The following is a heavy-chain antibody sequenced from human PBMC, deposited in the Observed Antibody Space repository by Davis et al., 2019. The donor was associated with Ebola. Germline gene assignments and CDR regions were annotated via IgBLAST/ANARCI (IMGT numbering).Heavy chain of an antibody. V-gene: IGHV5-51*01. D-gene: IGHD1-26*01. Sequence: KVSCKGSGYSFIHYWIGWVRQMPGKGLEWMGIIYPGDSDTRYSPSFQGQVTISADKSISTAYLQWRSLKASDTAMYYCARQGGGSGRLTSFDSWGQGTLITVSS. J-gene: IGHJ4*02. CDR2: IYPGDSDT. CDR1: GYSFIHYW. CDR3: ARQGGGSGRLTSFDS.